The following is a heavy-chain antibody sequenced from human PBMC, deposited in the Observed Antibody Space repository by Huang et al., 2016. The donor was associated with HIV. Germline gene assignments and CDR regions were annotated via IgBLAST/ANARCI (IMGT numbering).Heavy chain of an antibody. CDR3: ARVLSDYYDSSGYSFDS. CDR2: ISPIYGTK. CDR1: GGNFSSPA. V-gene: IGHV1-69*13. J-gene: IGHJ4*02. Sequence: QVQLMQSGAEVKKPGSSVKVSCKASGGNFSSPAFSWVRQAPGQGLAWMGGISPIYGTKNYEQKFQGRVTITADESTSTAYMELSSLRSEDTAIYFCARVLSDYYDSSGYSFDSWGQGTLVTVSS. D-gene: IGHD3-22*01.